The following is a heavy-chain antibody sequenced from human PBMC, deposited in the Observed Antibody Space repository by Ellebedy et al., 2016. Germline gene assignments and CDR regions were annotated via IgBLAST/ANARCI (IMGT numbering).Heavy chain of an antibody. D-gene: IGHD3-9*01. CDR3: ARSPHYDILSGLDS. Sequence: GSLRLXXTVSGGSMSSYYWNWIRQPPGKGLEWIGYVDDSGSPIYNASLGSRVTMSVDTSKNQFSLKLSSVTAADTAIYFCARSPHYDILSGLDSWGQGTLVTVSS. CDR2: VDDSGSP. CDR1: GGSMSSYY. V-gene: IGHV4-59*01. J-gene: IGHJ4*02.